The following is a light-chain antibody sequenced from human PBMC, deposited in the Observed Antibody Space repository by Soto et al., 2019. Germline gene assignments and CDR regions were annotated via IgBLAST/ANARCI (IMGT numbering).Light chain of an antibody. CDR3: SSYTSSSTVV. Sequence: QSALTQPASVSGSPGQSITISCTGTSSDVGGYNYVSWYQQHPGKAPKLMIYDVSNRPSGVSNRFSGSTSGNTASLTISGLQAEYEAEYYCSSYTSSSTVVFGGGTKLTVL. V-gene: IGLV2-14*01. CDR1: SSDVGGYNY. J-gene: IGLJ2*01. CDR2: DVS.